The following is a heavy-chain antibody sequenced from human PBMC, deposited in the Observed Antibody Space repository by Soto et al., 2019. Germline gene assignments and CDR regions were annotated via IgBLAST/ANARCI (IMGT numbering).Heavy chain of an antibody. CDR2: IYPGDSDT. Sequence: GESLKISCMGSGYKVSTWHNFTSYWIAWVRQMPGEGLEWMGIIYPGDSDTRYSPSFQGQVTISADKSISTAYLQWSSLKASDTAMYYFARHSYDSSGYYVNYYYGMDVWGQGTTVTVSS. J-gene: IGHJ6*02. V-gene: IGHV5-51*01. D-gene: IGHD3-22*01. CDR1: GYKVSTWHNFTSYW. CDR3: ARHSYDSSGYYVNYYYGMDV.